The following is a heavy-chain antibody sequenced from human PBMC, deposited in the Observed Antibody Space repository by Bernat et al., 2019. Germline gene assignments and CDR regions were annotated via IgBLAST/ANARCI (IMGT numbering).Heavy chain of an antibody. D-gene: IGHD6-13*01. Sequence: QVQLVQSGADVKKPGSSLKVSCKASGGTFSSYAISWVRQAPGQGLEWMGRIIPILGIANYAQKFQGRVTITADKSTSTAYMELSSLRSEDTAVYYCARSGSSSWYSNWLDPWGQGTLVTVSS. CDR3: ARSGSSSWYSNWLDP. V-gene: IGHV1-69*04. CDR1: GGTFSSYA. J-gene: IGHJ5*02. CDR2: IIPILGIA.